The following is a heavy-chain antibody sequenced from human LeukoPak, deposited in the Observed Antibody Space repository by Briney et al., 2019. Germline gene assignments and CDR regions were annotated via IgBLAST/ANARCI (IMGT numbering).Heavy chain of an antibody. Sequence: ASVKVSCKASGYTFTSYGISWVRQAPGQGLEWMGWISANNGNTNYAQKLQGRVTMTTDTSTSTAYMGLRSLRSDDTAVYYCARDRGSRYYYDSSGYYDYWGQGTLVTVSS. V-gene: IGHV1-18*01. CDR1: GYTFTSYG. CDR2: ISANNGNT. D-gene: IGHD3-22*01. J-gene: IGHJ4*02. CDR3: ARDRGSRYYYDSSGYYDY.